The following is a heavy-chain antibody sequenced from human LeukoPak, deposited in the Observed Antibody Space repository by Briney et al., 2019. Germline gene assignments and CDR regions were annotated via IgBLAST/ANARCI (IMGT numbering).Heavy chain of an antibody. V-gene: IGHV3-23*01. CDR1: GLTFRSYA. D-gene: IGHD4-11*01. Sequence: PGGSLRLSCAASGLTFRSYAMNWVRQAPGKGLEWVSTISRSGDTTYYADSVKGRFSISRDNSKNTLYLQMNSLRAEDTAVYYCALTTGFDYWGQGTLVTVSS. CDR3: ALTTGFDY. J-gene: IGHJ4*02. CDR2: ISRSGDTT.